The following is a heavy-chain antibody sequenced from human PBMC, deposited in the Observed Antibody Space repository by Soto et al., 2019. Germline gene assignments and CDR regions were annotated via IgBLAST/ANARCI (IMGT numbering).Heavy chain of an antibody. D-gene: IGHD6-19*01. J-gene: IGHJ4*02. CDR1: GFSLSSNAVG. Sequence: QITLKESGPPLLKPTQTLTLTCTFSGFSLSSNAVGVNWIRQPPGKALEWLALIYWNDDNHYSPSLRSRLTIPKDTSKNQVVLTMTDVDPVDTATYYCAHGSGWLSDYWGQGTLVTVSS. CDR3: AHGSGWLSDY. CDR2: IYWNDDN. V-gene: IGHV2-5*01.